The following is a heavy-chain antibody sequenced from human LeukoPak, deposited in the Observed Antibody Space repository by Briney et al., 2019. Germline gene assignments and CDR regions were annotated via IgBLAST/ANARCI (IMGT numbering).Heavy chain of an antibody. CDR2: IKEGGTET. CDR1: GFMFSSNW. J-gene: IGHJ4*02. V-gene: IGHV3-7*03. D-gene: IGHD5-24*01. Sequence: GGSLRLSCAASGFMFSSNWMSWVRLAPGKGLEWVANIKEGGTETYYVDSVKGRFTISRDNAKNSLYLQMNSLRIEDTAVYYCAKEGRSLQTYWGQGTLVTVSS. CDR3: AKEGRSLQTY.